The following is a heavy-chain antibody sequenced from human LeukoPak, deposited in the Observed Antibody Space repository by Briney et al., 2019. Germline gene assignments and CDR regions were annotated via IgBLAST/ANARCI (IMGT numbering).Heavy chain of an antibody. Sequence: GASVKVSCKASGYTFTGYYMHWVRQAPGQGLEWMGWINPNSGGTNYAQKFQGRVTMTRDTSISTAYMELSRLGSDDTAVYYCARGLLGIAAALSFDPWGQGTLVTVSS. CDR2: INPNSGGT. V-gene: IGHV1-2*02. CDR1: GYTFTGYY. CDR3: ARGLLGIAAALSFDP. D-gene: IGHD6-13*01. J-gene: IGHJ5*02.